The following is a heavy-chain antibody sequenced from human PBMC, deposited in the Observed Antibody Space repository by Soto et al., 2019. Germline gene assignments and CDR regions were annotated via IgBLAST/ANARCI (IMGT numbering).Heavy chain of an antibody. CDR3: AKPHDIVVVPAAKGAFDI. CDR1: GFTFSSYA. D-gene: IGHD2-2*01. Sequence: EVQLLESGGGLVQPGGSLRLSCAASGFTFSSYAMSWVRQAPGKGLEWVSAISGSGGSTYYADSVKGRFTISRDNSKNTLYLQMNRLRAEDTAVYYCAKPHDIVVVPAAKGAFDIWGQGTMDTVS. CDR2: ISGSGGST. V-gene: IGHV3-23*01. J-gene: IGHJ3*02.